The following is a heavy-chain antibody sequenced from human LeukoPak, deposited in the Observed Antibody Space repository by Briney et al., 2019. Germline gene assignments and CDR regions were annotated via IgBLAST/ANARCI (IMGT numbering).Heavy chain of an antibody. J-gene: IGHJ4*02. CDR1: GFTFSNAW. V-gene: IGHV3-15*01. D-gene: IGHD5-18*01. Sequence: PGGSLRLSCAASGFTFSNAWMSWVRQAPGKGLEWVGRIKSKTDGGTTDYAAPVKGRFTISRDDSKNTLYLQMNSLKTEDTAVYYCTTEAPRGYSLDYWGQGTLVTVSS. CDR2: IKSKTDGGTT. CDR3: TTEAPRGYSLDY.